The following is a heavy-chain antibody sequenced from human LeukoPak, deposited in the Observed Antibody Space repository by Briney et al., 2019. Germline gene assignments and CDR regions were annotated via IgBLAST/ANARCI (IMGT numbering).Heavy chain of an antibody. Sequence: TGGSLRLSCAASGFTFSDYGMHWVRQAPGKGLEWVAVIWHDGSNKYYADSVQGRFTISRDSSKNTLYLQMNSLRAEDTAVYYCAKDGDAGTSYYFYYMDVWGKGTTVTVSS. CDR3: AKDGDAGTSYYFYYMDV. CDR2: IWHDGSNK. V-gene: IGHV3-33*06. J-gene: IGHJ6*03. D-gene: IGHD7-27*01. CDR1: GFTFSDYG.